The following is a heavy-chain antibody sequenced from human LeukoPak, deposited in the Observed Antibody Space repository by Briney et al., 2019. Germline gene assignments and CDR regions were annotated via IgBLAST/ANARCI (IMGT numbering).Heavy chain of an antibody. Sequence: TGGSLRLSCAASGFTFSSYGMHWVRQAPGKGLEWVAFIRYDGSNKYYADSVKGRFTISRDNSKNTLYLQMNSLRAEDTAVYYCAKDPLFIAAPDYWGQGTLVTVSS. CDR3: AKDPLFIAAPDY. CDR1: GFTFSSYG. D-gene: IGHD6-13*01. V-gene: IGHV3-30*02. J-gene: IGHJ4*02. CDR2: IRYDGSNK.